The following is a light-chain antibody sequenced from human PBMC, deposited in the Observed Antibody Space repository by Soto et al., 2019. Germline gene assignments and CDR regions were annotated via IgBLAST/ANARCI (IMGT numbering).Light chain of an antibody. V-gene: IGLV1-47*01. CDR2: RNN. CDR3: AGWDASLSGHVV. Sequence: QSVLTQPPSASGTPGQRVTISCSGSSSNIGSSYVYWYQQLPGTAPQLVIFRNNQRPSGVPDRFSGSKSGTSASLAISGLRSEDEADYYCAGWDASLSGHVVFGGGTQLTVL. CDR1: SSNIGSSY. J-gene: IGLJ2*01.